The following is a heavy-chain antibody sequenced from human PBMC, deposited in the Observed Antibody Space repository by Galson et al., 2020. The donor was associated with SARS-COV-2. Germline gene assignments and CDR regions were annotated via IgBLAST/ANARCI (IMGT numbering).Heavy chain of an antibody. D-gene: IGHD3-3*01. CDR2: ISAYNGNT. J-gene: IGHJ6*03. CDR3: ARWFGVVIIPHYYYYMDV. V-gene: IGHV1-18*01. Sequence: ASVTVSCKASGYTFTSYGISWVRQAPGQGLEWMGWISAYNGNTNYAQKLQGRLTMTTDTSTSTAYMELRSLRSDDTAVYYCARWFGVVIIPHYYYYMDVWGKGTTVTVSS. CDR1: GYTFTSYG.